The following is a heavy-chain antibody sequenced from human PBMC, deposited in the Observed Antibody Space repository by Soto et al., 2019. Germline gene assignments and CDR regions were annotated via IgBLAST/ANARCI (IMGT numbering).Heavy chain of an antibody. CDR2: IWYDGSNK. J-gene: IGHJ4*02. V-gene: IGHV3-33*01. D-gene: IGHD3-3*01. CDR1: GFTFXSYC. Sequence: PGGSLRLSCSASGFTFXSYCMHWVRQAPGNGLEWVAVIWYDGSNKYYADSVKGRFTISRDNSKNTLYLQMNSLRAEDTAVYYCASGVPFSTYYDFWSGPRDYWGQGTLVTVSS. CDR3: ASGVPFSTYYDFWSGPRDY.